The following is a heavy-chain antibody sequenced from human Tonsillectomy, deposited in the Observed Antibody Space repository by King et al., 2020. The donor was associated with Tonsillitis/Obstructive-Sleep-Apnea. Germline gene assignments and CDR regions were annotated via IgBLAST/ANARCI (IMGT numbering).Heavy chain of an antibody. V-gene: IGHV4-4*07. Sequence: VQLQESGPGLVKPSETLSLTCTVSGGSISSYYWSWIRQPAGKGLEWIGRIYTSGSTNYNPSLKSRVTMSVDTSKNQFSLKLSSVTAADTAVYYCARDRGGSYSRAAFLRSDGMDVWGQGTTVTVSS. D-gene: IGHD1-26*01. CDR3: ARDRGGSYSRAAFLRSDGMDV. CDR2: IYTSGST. CDR1: GGSISSYY. J-gene: IGHJ6*02.